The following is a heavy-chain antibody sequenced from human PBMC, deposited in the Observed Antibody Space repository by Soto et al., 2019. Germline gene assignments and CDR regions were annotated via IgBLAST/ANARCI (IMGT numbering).Heavy chain of an antibody. D-gene: IGHD2-2*01. CDR3: AKDGERVAVVVPAAPSYYYYGMDV. V-gene: IGHV3-30*18. CDR1: GFTFSSYG. CDR2: ISYDGSNK. Sequence: GGSLRLSCAASGFTFSSYGMHWVRQAPGKGLEWVAVISYDGSNKYYADSVKGRFTISRDNSKNTLYLQMNSLRAEDTAVYYCAKDGERVAVVVPAAPSYYYYGMDVWGQGTTVTVSS. J-gene: IGHJ6*02.